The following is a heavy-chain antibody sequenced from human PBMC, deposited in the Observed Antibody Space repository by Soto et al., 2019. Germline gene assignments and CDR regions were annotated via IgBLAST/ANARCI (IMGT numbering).Heavy chain of an antibody. Sequence: QVQLVESGGGVVQPGRSLRLSCAASGFTFSSYGMHWVRQAPGKGLEWVAVISYDGSNKYYADSVKGRFTISRDNSKNTLYLQMNSLRAEDTAVDYGAKESVLDYWGRGTVVTVSS. CDR1: GFTFSSYG. CDR3: AKESVLDY. D-gene: IGHD2-8*01. V-gene: IGHV3-30*18. CDR2: ISYDGSNK. J-gene: IGHJ4*02.